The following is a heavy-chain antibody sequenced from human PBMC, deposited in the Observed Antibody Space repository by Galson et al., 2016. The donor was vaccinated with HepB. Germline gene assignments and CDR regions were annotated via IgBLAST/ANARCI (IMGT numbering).Heavy chain of an antibody. Sequence: SLRLSCAASGFTFNSYTMNWVRQAPGKGLEWVAYISNSSSYIYYADSVKGRFTISRDNAKKSLYLQMNSLRAEDTAVYYCARAPIEVDGMRHYYYGMDVWGQGTTVTVSS. CDR2: ISNSSSYI. D-gene: IGHD6-13*01. CDR3: ARAPIEVDGMRHYYYGMDV. CDR1: GFTFNSYT. J-gene: IGHJ6*02. V-gene: IGHV3-21*01.